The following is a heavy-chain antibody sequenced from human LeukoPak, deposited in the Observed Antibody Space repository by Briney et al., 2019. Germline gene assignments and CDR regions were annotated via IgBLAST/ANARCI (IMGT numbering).Heavy chain of an antibody. CDR1: GGSTSSSSYY. D-gene: IGHD4-11*01. Sequence: SETLSLTCTVSGGSTSSSSYYWGWIRQPPGKGLEWIGSIYYSGSTYYNPSLKSRVTISVDTSKNQFSLKLSSVTAADTAVYYCARQNAFSKILYRKTTVTTSYFGLWYFDLWGRGTLVTVSS. CDR2: IYYSGST. CDR3: ARQNAFSKILYRKTTVTTSYFGLWYFDL. V-gene: IGHV4-39*01. J-gene: IGHJ2*01.